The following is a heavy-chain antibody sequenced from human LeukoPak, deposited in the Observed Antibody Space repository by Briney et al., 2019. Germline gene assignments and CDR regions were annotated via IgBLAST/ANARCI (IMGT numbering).Heavy chain of an antibody. D-gene: IGHD3-10*01. Sequence: SETLSLTCAVSGYSISSGYYWDWIRQPPGKGLEWIGSIYHSGSTFYSPSLKSRVTISADTSKNQFSLKLSSVTAADTAVYYCAKRLLLWSPYDYWGQGSLVTVSS. CDR2: IYHSGST. J-gene: IGHJ4*02. CDR3: AKRLLLWSPYDY. V-gene: IGHV4-38-2*01. CDR1: GYSISSGYY.